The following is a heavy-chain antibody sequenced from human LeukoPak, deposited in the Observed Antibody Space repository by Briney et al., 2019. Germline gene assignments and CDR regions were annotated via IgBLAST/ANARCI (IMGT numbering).Heavy chain of an antibody. CDR2: INPNSGGT. Sequence: ASVKVSCKASGYTFTGYYMHWVRQAPGQGLEWMGWINPNSGGTNYAQKLQGRVTMTTDTSTSTAYMELRSLRSEDTAVYYCARGSTRFGELPFFWGQGTLVTVSS. D-gene: IGHD3-10*01. CDR1: GYTFTGYY. J-gene: IGHJ4*02. CDR3: ARGSTRFGELPFF. V-gene: IGHV1-2*02.